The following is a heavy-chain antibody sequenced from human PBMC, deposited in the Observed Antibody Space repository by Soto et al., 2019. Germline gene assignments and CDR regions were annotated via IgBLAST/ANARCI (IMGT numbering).Heavy chain of an antibody. CDR1: GGSFSGYY. D-gene: IGHD3-3*01. CDR2: INHSGST. Sequence: SETLSLTCAVYGGSFSGYYWSWIRQPPGKGLEWIGEINHSGSTNYNPSLKSRVTISVDTSKNQFSLKLSSVTAADTAVYYCARYQPGFWSGYYTRYYYGMDVWGQGTTVTVSS. CDR3: ARYQPGFWSGYYTRYYYGMDV. J-gene: IGHJ6*02. V-gene: IGHV4-34*01.